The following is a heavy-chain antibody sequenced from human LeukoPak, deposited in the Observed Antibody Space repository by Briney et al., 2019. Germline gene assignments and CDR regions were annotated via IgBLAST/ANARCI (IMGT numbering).Heavy chain of an antibody. J-gene: IGHJ4*02. CDR3: AKNGRSTYGTGHFDH. Sequence: GGSLRLSCAASGLTFSSYAMTWVRQAPGKGLEWVSAIGGGGGDPYYADSVKGRFTISRDNSKNTLYLQMNSLRAEDTALYYCAKNGRSTYGTGHFDHWGQGILVTVSS. D-gene: IGHD1-1*01. CDR1: GLTFSSYA. V-gene: IGHV3-23*01. CDR2: IGGGGGDP.